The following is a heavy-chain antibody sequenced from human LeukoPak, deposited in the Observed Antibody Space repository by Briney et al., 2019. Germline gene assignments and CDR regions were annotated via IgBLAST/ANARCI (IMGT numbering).Heavy chain of an antibody. CDR1: GFTFSSYT. V-gene: IGHV3-21*01. Sequence: GGSLRLSCAVSGFTFSSYTMNWVRQAPGKGLEWVSTISTSSSYKYYADPVKGRFTISRDNAKNSLYLQMNSLRAEDTAVYYCANYYDSSGYYALDMWGQGTMVTVSP. CDR3: ANYYDSSGYYALDM. D-gene: IGHD3-22*01. CDR2: ISTSSSYK. J-gene: IGHJ3*02.